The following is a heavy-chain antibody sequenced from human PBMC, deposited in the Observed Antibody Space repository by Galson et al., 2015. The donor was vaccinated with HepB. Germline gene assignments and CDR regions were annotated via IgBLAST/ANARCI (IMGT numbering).Heavy chain of an antibody. V-gene: IGHV3-7*01. D-gene: IGHD5-18*01. J-gene: IGHJ4*02. CDR3: AREGGVDARGRGGYSYGYGYYFDY. Sequence: SLRLSCAASGFTFSSYWMSWVRQAPGKGLEWVANIKQDGSEKYYVDSVKGRFTISRDNAKNSLYLQMNSLRAEDTAVYYCAREGGVDARGRGGYSYGYGYYFDYWGQGTLVTVSS. CDR2: IKQDGSEK. CDR1: GFTFSSYW.